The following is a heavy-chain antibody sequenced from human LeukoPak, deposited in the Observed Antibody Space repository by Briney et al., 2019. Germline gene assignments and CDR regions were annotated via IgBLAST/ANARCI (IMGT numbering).Heavy chain of an antibody. CDR3: ARGVGADPIPYYFDY. Sequence: GSLRLSCAASGFTFSSYWMSWVRQAPGKGLEWVANIKQDGSEKYYVDSVKGRFTISRDNAKNSLYLQMNSLRAEDTAVYYCARGVGADPIPYYFDYWGQGTLVTVSS. D-gene: IGHD3-10*01. V-gene: IGHV3-7*01. CDR1: GFTFSSYW. J-gene: IGHJ4*02. CDR2: IKQDGSEK.